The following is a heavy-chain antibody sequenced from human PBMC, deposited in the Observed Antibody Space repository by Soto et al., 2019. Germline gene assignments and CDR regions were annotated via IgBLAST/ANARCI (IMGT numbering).Heavy chain of an antibody. CDR2: IYYSGGT. J-gene: IGHJ4*02. CDR1: GGSLSSYY. CDR3: AGGSGNYYY. Sequence: SETLSLTCTVSGGSLSSYYWMWIRQLPGKGLEWMGYIYYSGGTNYNPSLQSRVTISVDRPKNQFSLKLSSVTAADTAVYYCAGGSGNYYYWGQGTLVTVSS. V-gene: IGHV4-59*01. D-gene: IGHD3-10*01.